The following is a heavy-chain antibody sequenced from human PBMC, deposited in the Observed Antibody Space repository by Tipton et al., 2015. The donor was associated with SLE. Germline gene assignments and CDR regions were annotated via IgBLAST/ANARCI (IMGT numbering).Heavy chain of an antibody. V-gene: IGHV4-59*01. Sequence: GLVKPSETLSLTCGVSGGSFSGSYCSWIRQAPGKGLEWIGYIYHNESPTYNPSLRRRVTMSVETTRNQISLKLTSVTAADTAVYYWARDFPLEQKPLDLVFDIWGPGTKVPVSS. D-gene: IGHD6-13*01. CDR2: IYHNESP. CDR3: ARDFPLEQKPLDLVFDI. CDR1: GGSFSGSY. J-gene: IGHJ3*02.